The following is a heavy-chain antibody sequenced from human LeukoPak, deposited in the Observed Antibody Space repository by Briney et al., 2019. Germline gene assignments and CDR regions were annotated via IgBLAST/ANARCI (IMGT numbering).Heavy chain of an antibody. J-gene: IGHJ4*02. CDR3: ARAPRSHYFDY. V-gene: IGHV4-31*03. Sequence: SETLSLTCTVSGGSISSSGYYWSWIRQHPGKGLEWIRYIYYSGSTYYNPSLKSRLTISADTPKNQFSLKLSSVTAADTAVYYCARAPRSHYFDYWGQGTLVTVSS. CDR2: IYYSGST. CDR1: GGSISSSGYY.